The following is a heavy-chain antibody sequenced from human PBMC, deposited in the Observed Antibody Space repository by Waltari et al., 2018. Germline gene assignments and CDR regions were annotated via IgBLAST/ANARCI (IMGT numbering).Heavy chain of an antibody. CDR2: IYQSGNT. CDR1: GSSITRFFP. D-gene: IGHD6-13*01. J-gene: IGHJ1*01. CDR3: ARVGRYSSSWYVGN. V-gene: IGHV4-38-2*02. Sequence: QVQLQESGPGLVKPSETRSLTCTVSGSSITRFFPWGWTRHPPGKGLEWFATIYQSGNTYHNPSLKSRVTISLDKSNNQFSLMLTSVTATDTAVYHCARVGRYSSSWYVGNWGQGTLVTVSP.